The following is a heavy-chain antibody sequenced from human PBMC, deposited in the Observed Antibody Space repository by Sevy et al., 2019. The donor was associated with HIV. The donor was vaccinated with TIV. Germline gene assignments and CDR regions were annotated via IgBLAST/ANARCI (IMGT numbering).Heavy chain of an antibody. J-gene: IGHJ5*02. CDR2: IYYSGST. Sequence: SETLSLTCTVSGGSISSYYWSWIRQPPGKGLEWIGYIYYSGSTNYNPSLKSRVTISVDTSKNQFSLKLSSVTAADTAVYYCARGGTIFGVGDNNWFDPWGLGTLVTVSS. V-gene: IGHV4-59*13. D-gene: IGHD3-3*01. CDR1: GGSISSYY. CDR3: ARGGTIFGVGDNNWFDP.